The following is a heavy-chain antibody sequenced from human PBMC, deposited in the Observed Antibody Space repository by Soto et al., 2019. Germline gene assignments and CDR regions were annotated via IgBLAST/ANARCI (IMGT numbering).Heavy chain of an antibody. CDR2: ISYDGTNK. CDR1: GFSFSISP. D-gene: IGHD7-27*01. J-gene: IGHJ4*02. V-gene: IGHV3-30-3*01. CDR3: ARDPKTSGGQHWAFNYFDS. Sequence: GGSLRLSCAASGFSFSISPMHWVRQAPGKGPEWVALISYDGTNKFYADSVKGRFTISRDNSKSTLYLQVDSLRPEDAAVYYCARDPKTSGGQHWAFNYFDSWGQGTLVTVPQ.